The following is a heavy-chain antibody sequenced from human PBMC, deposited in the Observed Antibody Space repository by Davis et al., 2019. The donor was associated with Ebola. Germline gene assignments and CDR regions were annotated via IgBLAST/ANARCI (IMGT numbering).Heavy chain of an antibody. Sequence: KVSCKGSGYSFTSYWIGWVRQMPGKGLEWMGIIYPGDSDTRYSPSFQGQVTISADKFISTAYLQWSSLKASDTAMYYCARQKQLVRTGGGYYGMDVWGQGTTVTVSS. CDR2: IYPGDSDT. CDR1: GYSFTSYW. D-gene: IGHD6-6*01. CDR3: ARQKQLVRTGGGYYGMDV. J-gene: IGHJ6*02. V-gene: IGHV5-51*01.